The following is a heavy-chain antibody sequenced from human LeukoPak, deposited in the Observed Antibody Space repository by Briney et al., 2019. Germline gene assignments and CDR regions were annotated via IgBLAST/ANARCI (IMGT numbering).Heavy chain of an antibody. CDR3: ARERTDSSGYFWGTFDY. CDR2: IRYDGSNK. Sequence: GGSLRLSCAASGFTFSSYGMHWVRQAPGKGLEWVAFIRYDGSNKYYADSVKGRFTISRDNAKNSLYLQMNSLRAEDTAVYYCARERTDSSGYFWGTFDYWGQGTLVTVSS. J-gene: IGHJ4*02. D-gene: IGHD3-22*01. V-gene: IGHV3-30*02. CDR1: GFTFSSYG.